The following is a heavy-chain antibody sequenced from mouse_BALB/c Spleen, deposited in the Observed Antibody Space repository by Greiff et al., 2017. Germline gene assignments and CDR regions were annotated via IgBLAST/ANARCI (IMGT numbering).Heavy chain of an antibody. CDR1: GFTFSSYG. Sequence: EVQLVESGGDLVKPGGSLKLSCAASGFTFSSYGMSWVRQTPDKRLEWVATISSGGSYTYYPDSVKGRFTISRDNAKNTLYLQMSSLKSEDTAMYYCASLYYRYDVRGRDAMDYWGQGTSVTVSS. J-gene: IGHJ4*01. V-gene: IGHV5-6*01. CDR3: ASLYYRYDVRGRDAMDY. D-gene: IGHD2-14*01. CDR2: ISSGGSYT.